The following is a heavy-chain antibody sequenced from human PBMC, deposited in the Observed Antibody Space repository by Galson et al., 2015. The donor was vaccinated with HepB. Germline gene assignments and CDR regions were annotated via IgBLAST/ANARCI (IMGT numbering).Heavy chain of an antibody. D-gene: IGHD3-22*01. CDR2: MSPKSGDT. Sequence: SVKVSCKASGYSFTSYDIHWVRQVTGQGLEWMGWMSPKSGDTGYAQKFQGRVTMTRDTSMRTAFMELRSLTTEDTAMYYCAKGDDYYPESFGFWGQGTMVIVSS. CDR1: GYSFTSYD. V-gene: IGHV1-8*01. CDR3: AKGDDYYPESFGF. J-gene: IGHJ3*01.